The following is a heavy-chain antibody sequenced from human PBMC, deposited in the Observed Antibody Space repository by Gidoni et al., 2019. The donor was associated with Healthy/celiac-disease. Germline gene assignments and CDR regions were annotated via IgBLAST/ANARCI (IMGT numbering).Heavy chain of an antibody. CDR1: EFTFSDYY. V-gene: IGHV3-11*06. CDR2: ISSSSSYT. D-gene: IGHD2-15*01. Sequence: QVQLVESGGGLVKPGGSLRLSCAASEFTFSDYYMSWIRQAPGKGLEWVAYISSSSSYTNYADSVKGRFTISRDNAKNSLYLQMNSLRAEDTAVYYCARAHCSGGSCYPPDAFDIWGQGTMVTVSS. CDR3: ARAHCSGGSCYPPDAFDI. J-gene: IGHJ3*02.